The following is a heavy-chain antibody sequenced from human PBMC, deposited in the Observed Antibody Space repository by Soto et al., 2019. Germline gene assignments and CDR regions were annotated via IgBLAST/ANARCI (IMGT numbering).Heavy chain of an antibody. J-gene: IGHJ6*02. V-gene: IGHV4-30-2*01. D-gene: IGHD3-10*01. Sequence: SETLSLTCAVSGGSISSGGYSWSWNRQPPGKGLEWIGYIYHSGSSYYNPSLKSQVTISVNRTKNQFSLKLSSVTAADTAVYCCARQMMVPPAGYCYGMDVWGQGTTVTVSS. CDR3: ARQMMVPPAGYCYGMDV. CDR1: GGSISSGGYS. CDR2: IYHSGSS.